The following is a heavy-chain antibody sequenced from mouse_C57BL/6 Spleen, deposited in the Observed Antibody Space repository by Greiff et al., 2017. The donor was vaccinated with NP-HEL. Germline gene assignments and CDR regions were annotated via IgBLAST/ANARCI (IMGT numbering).Heavy chain of an antibody. Sequence: EVKLVESGEGLVKPGGSLKLSCAASGFTFSSYAMSWVRQTPEKRLEWVAYISSGGDYIYYADTVKGRFTISRDNARNTLYLQMSSLKSEDTAMYYCTRGGYYGNYAMDYWGQGTSVTVSS. CDR3: TRGGYYGNYAMDY. V-gene: IGHV5-9-1*02. D-gene: IGHD1-1*01. J-gene: IGHJ4*01. CDR1: GFTFSSYA. CDR2: ISSGGDYI.